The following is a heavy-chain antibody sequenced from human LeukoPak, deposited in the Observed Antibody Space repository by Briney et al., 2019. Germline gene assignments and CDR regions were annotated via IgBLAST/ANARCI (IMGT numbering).Heavy chain of an antibody. V-gene: IGHV3-23*01. Sequence: GGSLRLSCAASGFVFSSLDMGWVRQAPGKGLEWVSAITHSGYGTYYADSVKVRFTISRDNSKNTLYLQMNSLRAEDTAVYFCAKDARRSSGWWFFDHWGQGTLVTVSS. J-gene: IGHJ4*02. CDR1: GFVFSSLD. CDR3: AKDARRSSGWWFFDH. D-gene: IGHD6-19*01. CDR2: ITHSGYGT.